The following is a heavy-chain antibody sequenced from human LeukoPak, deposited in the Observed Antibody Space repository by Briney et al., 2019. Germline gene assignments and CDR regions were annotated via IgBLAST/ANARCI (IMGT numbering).Heavy chain of an antibody. CDR3: AKGTPNKDAFDI. V-gene: IGHV4-59*01. CDR2: IYYSGST. Sequence: SSETLSLTCTVSGGSISSYYWSWIRQPPGKGLEWIGYIYYSGSTNYNPSLKSRVTISVDTSKNQFSLKLSSVTAADTAVYYCAKGTPNKDAFDIWGQGTMVTVSS. J-gene: IGHJ3*02. D-gene: IGHD1/OR15-1a*01. CDR1: GGSISSYY.